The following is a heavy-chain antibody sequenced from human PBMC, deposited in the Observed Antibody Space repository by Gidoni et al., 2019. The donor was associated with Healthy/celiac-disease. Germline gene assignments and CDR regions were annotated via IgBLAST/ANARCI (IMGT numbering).Heavy chain of an antibody. D-gene: IGHD2-15*01. CDR2: IIPICGKA. CDR3: ASPKYCSGGSCYWYYIDY. Sequence: HVQLVQSGAEVMKSGSSVMVSCKASGRSFTTYAFSWVRQAHGQGLEWMGGIIPICGKANYTQKFQGRVTITADESTSTDYMELSSLRSEDTAVYYCASPKYCSGGSCYWYYIDYWGQGTLVTVSS. CDR1: GRSFTTYA. J-gene: IGHJ4*02. V-gene: IGHV1-69*01.